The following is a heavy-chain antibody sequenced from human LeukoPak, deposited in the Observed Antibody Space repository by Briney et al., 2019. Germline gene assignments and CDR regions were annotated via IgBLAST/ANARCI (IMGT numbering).Heavy chain of an antibody. Sequence: PGGSLRLSCAASGFTFTIYAMTWVRQAPGKGLEWVSYISGSGGSTYYADSVKGRFTISRDNSKNTLYLQMNSLRAEDTAVYYCARPVIFSSGNWYYFDYWGQGTLVTVSS. D-gene: IGHD6-25*01. CDR1: GFTFTIYA. J-gene: IGHJ4*02. V-gene: IGHV3-23*01. CDR3: ARPVIFSSGNWYYFDY. CDR2: ISGSGGST.